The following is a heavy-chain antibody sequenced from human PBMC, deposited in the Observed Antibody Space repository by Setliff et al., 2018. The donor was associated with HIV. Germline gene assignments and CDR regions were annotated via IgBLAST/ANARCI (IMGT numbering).Heavy chain of an antibody. J-gene: IGHJ3*02. CDR1: GGSISSSSYY. Sequence: SETLSLTCTVSGGSISSSSYYWGWIRQPPGKGLEWIGSIYYSGSTYYKPSLKSRVTISVDTSNNQFSLRLSSVTAADTAVYYCARRGDMVRGSTFDIWSQWTMVTVSS. V-gene: IGHV4-39*01. CDR2: IYYSGST. D-gene: IGHD3-10*01. CDR3: ARRGDMVRGSTFDI.